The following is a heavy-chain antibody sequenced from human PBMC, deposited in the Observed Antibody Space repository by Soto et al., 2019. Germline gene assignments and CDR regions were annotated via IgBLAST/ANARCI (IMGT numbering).Heavy chain of an antibody. Sequence: QPQLVESGGGLVKPGGSLRLSCAAARLTFSDYYMGGIRKSPGKGLEWISYISGSGGTTYYADSVKGRLTISRDNAKNSLYLHMNRLRVEDTPIYYCPRDPEPQYYFDSWGQGTLVNVSS. V-gene: IGHV3-11*01. CDR3: PRDPEPQYYFDS. CDR2: ISGSGGTT. J-gene: IGHJ4*02. CDR1: RLTFSDYY.